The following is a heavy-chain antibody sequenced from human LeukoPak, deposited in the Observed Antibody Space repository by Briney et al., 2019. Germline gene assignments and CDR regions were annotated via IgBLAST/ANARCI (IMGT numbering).Heavy chain of an antibody. D-gene: IGHD5-12*01. V-gene: IGHV3-21*01. J-gene: IGHJ4*02. Sequence: GGSLRLSCAASGFTFSSYAMSWVRQAPGKGLEWVSSISSSSSYIYYADSVKGRFTISRDNARNSLYLQMNSLRAEDTAVYYCASQGSGYDSPIDHWGQGTLVTVSS. CDR3: ASQGSGYDSPIDH. CDR2: ISSSSSYI. CDR1: GFTFSSYA.